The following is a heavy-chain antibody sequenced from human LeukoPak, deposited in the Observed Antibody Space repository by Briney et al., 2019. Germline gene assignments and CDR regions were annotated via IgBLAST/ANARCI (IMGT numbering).Heavy chain of an antibody. Sequence: SQTLSLTCAVSGGSISSGGYSWGWIRQPPGKGLEWIGYIYHSGSTYYNPSLKSRVTISVDRSKNQFSLKLSSVTAADTAVYYCARLKGYYGSGSYFDYWGQGTLVTVSS. V-gene: IGHV4-30-2*01. CDR2: IYHSGST. D-gene: IGHD3-10*01. CDR3: ARLKGYYGSGSYFDY. J-gene: IGHJ4*02. CDR1: GGSISSGGYS.